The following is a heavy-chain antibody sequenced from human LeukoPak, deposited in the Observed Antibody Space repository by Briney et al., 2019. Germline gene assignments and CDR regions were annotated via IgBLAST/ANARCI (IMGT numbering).Heavy chain of an antibody. V-gene: IGHV4-39*07. CDR3: ARTGYSSSYYKFRFDY. CDR2: IYYSGST. CDR1: GGSISNNIYY. J-gene: IGHJ4*02. D-gene: IGHD6-13*01. Sequence: SETLSLTCSVSGGSISNNIYYWGWIRQPPGKGLEWIGNIYYSGSTYYNPSLTSRVIISVDTSKNQFSLKMSSVTAADTAVYYCARTGYSSSYYKFRFDYWGQGTLVTVSS.